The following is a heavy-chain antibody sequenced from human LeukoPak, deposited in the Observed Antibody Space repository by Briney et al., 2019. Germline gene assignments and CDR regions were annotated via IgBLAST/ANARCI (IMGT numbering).Heavy chain of an antibody. D-gene: IGHD3-22*01. CDR1: GYSISSGYY. J-gene: IGHJ4*02. CDR2: IYHSGCT. Sequence: SETLSLTCAVSGYSISSGYYWGWIRQPPGKGLEWIGSIYHSGCTYYNPSLKSRVTISVDTSKNQFSLKLSSVTAADTAVYYCARGVVVISSGDYWGQGTLVTVSS. CDR3: ARGVVVISSGDY. V-gene: IGHV4-38-2*01.